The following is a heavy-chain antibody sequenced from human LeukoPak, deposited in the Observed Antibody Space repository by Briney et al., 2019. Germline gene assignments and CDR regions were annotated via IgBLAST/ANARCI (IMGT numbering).Heavy chain of an antibody. V-gene: IGHV4-59*06. CDR2: IYYSGST. CDR3: ARARPLLWFGELDY. D-gene: IGHD3-10*01. CDR1: GGSISSYY. J-gene: IGHJ4*02. Sequence: PSETLSLTCTVSGGSISSYYWSWIRQPPGKGLEWIGYIYYSGSTYYNPSLKSRVTISVDTSKNQFSLKLSSVTAADTAVYYCARARPLLWFGELDYWGQGTLVTVSS.